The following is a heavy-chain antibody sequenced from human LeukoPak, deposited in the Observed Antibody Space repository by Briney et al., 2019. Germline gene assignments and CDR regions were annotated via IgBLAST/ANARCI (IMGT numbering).Heavy chain of an antibody. J-gene: IGHJ4*02. CDR3: AKDQAVAGPGSDY. CDR2: ISGSGGST. Sequence: GGSLRLSCAASGFTFSSYEMNWVRQAPGKGLEWVSAISGSGGSTYYADSVKGRFTISRDNSKNTLYLQMNSLRAEDTAVYYCAKDQAVAGPGSDYWGQGTLVTVSS. D-gene: IGHD6-19*01. V-gene: IGHV3-23*01. CDR1: GFTFSSYE.